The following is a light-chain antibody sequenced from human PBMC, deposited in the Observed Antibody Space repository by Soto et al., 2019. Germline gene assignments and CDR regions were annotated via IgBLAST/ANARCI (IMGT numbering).Light chain of an antibody. J-gene: IGLJ3*02. CDR3: AAWDDSLSGPV. V-gene: IGLV1-47*01. Sequence: QSVLTPPPSASGTPGQRDTISCSGSSSNIGTNYVYWYQQLPGTAPKHLIYRNNQRPSGVPDRFSGSKSGTSASLAISGLRSEDEADYYCAAWDDSLSGPVFGGGTTLTVL. CDR2: RNN. CDR1: SSNIGTNY.